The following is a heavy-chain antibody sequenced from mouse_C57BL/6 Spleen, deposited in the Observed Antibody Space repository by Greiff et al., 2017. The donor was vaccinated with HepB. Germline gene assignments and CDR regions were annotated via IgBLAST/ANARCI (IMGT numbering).Heavy chain of an antibody. CDR3: ARKENYDAMDY. CDR1: GFTFSDYY. CDR2: ISNGGGST. V-gene: IGHV5-12*01. J-gene: IGHJ4*01. Sequence: EVKLVGSGGGLVQPGGSLKLSCAASGFTFSDYYMYWVRQTPEKRLEWVAYISNGGGSTYYPDTVKGRFTISRDNAKNTLYLQMSRLKSEDTAMYYCARKENYDAMDYWGQGTSVTVSS.